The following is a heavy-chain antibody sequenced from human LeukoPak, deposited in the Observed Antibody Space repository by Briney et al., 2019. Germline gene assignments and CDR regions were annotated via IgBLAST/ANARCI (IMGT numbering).Heavy chain of an antibody. Sequence: PGGSLRLACAASGFTFSSYAMSWVRQAPGKGLEWVSSISASGGSTYYADSVKGRFTISRDNSKNTLYLQMNSLTAEDTAVYYCARNRGIAAADIWGQGTLVTVSS. CDR2: ISASGGST. V-gene: IGHV3-23*01. CDR1: GFTFSSYA. D-gene: IGHD6-13*01. J-gene: IGHJ4*02. CDR3: ARNRGIAAADI.